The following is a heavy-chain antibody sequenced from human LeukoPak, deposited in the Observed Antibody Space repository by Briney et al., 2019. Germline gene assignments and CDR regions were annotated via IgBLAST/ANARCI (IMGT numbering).Heavy chain of an antibody. V-gene: IGHV4-59*08. D-gene: IGHD3-3*01. CDR3: ARLRPYDFWTYYYYGMDV. J-gene: IGHJ6*02. CDR1: GGSISSYY. CDR2: IYYSGST. Sequence: SETLSLTCTVSGGSISSYYWSWIRQPPGKGLEWIGYIYYSGSTNYNPSLKSRVTISVDTSKNQFSLKLSSVTAADTAVYYCARLRPYDFWTYYYYGMDVWGQGTTVTVSS.